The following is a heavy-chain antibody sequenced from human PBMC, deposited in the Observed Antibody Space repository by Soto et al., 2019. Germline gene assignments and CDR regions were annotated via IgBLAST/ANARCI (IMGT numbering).Heavy chain of an antibody. CDR1: GFTFSNYA. CDR2: VTGSGGST. V-gene: IGHV3-23*01. J-gene: IGHJ4*02. CDR3: AKDRISGVVYSDPDY. Sequence: EVQLLESGGGLVQPGGSLRLSCAASGFTFSNYAMSWVRQAPGKGLEWVSAVTGSGGSTYLADSVKGRFTISRDNSKNTLYMQMNSLRAEDTAVYYCAKDRISGVVYSDPDYWGQGTLVTVSS. D-gene: IGHD3-3*01.